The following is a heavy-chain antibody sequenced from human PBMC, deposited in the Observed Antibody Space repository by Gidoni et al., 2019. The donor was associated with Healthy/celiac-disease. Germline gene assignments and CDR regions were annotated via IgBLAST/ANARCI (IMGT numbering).Heavy chain of an antibody. CDR2: INSDGSST. V-gene: IGHV3-74*01. D-gene: IGHD6-13*01. CDR1: GSTFSSYW. J-gene: IGHJ4*02. CDR3: ARGFRSSSWLSGY. Sequence: EVQLVESGGVFVQPGGSLRLSCAASGSTFSSYWMHWVRQAPGKGLVWVSRINSDGSSTSYADSVKGRFTISRDNAKNTLYLQMNSLRAEDTAVYYCARGFRSSSWLSGYWGQGTLVTVSS.